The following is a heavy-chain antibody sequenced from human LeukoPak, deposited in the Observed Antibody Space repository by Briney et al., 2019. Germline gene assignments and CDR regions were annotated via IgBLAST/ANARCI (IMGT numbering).Heavy chain of an antibody. D-gene: IGHD3-10*01. CDR3: ARVPYYYGSGLLFDY. CDR2: IYYSGST. CDR1: GGSISSYY. J-gene: IGHJ4*02. Sequence: SETLSLTCTVSGGSISSYYWSWVRQPPGKGLEWIGYIYYSGSTNYNPSLKSRVTISVATSKNQFPLKLSSVTSADTAVYYCARVPYYYGSGLLFDYWGQGTLVTVSS. V-gene: IGHV4-59*01.